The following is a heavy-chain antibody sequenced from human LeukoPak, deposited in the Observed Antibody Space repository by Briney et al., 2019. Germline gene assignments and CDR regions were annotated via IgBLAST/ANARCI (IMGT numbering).Heavy chain of an antibody. Sequence: SETLSLTCTVSGGSIGGYYWSWIRQSSGKGLEWIAYIYYSGSTNYNPSLKSRVTISVDTSKNQFSLKLSSVTAADAAVYYCARHLTGTRSLDYWGQGTLVTVSS. CDR1: GGSIGGYY. CDR2: IYYSGST. V-gene: IGHV4-59*08. CDR3: ARHLTGTRSLDY. D-gene: IGHD1-14*01. J-gene: IGHJ4*02.